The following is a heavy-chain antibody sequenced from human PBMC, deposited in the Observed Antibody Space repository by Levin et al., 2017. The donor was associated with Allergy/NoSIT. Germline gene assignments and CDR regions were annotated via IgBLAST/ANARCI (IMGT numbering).Heavy chain of an antibody. V-gene: IGHV4-59*08. Sequence: SQTLSLTCSVSGDSISTYCWSWIRQPPGKELEWIGYICDTGSTNYNPSLKGRVTISLDTSKKQFSLKVSSVTAADTAMYYCARHRGANSGSYPFDYWGQGILVTVSS. CDR3: ARHRGANSGSYPFDY. CDR1: GDSISTYC. J-gene: IGHJ4*02. CDR2: ICDTGST. D-gene: IGHD1-26*01.